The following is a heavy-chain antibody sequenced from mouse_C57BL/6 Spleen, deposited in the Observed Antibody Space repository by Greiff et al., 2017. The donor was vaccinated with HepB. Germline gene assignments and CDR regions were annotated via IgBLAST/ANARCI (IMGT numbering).Heavy chain of an antibody. CDR3: ASGGDYDGGAWFAY. V-gene: IGHV3-6*01. J-gene: IGHJ3*01. D-gene: IGHD2-4*01. CDR2: ISYDGSN. Sequence: ESGPGLVKPSQSLSLTCSVTGYSITSGYYWNWIRQFPGNKLEWMGYISYDGSNNYNPSLKNRISITRDTSKNQFFLKLNSVTTEDTATYYCASGGDYDGGAWFAYWGQGTLVTVSA. CDR1: GYSITSGYY.